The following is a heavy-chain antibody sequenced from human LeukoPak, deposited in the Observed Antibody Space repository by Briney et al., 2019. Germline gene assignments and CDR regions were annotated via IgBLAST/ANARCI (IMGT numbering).Heavy chain of an antibody. D-gene: IGHD6-13*01. CDR3: ARLIAAAGTSY. V-gene: IGHV4-34*01. Sequence: NTSETLSLTCAVYGGSFSGYYWSRIRQPPGKGLEWIGEINHSGSTNYNPSPKSRVTISVDTSKNQFSLKLSSVTTADTAVYYCARLIAAAGTSYWGQGTLVTVSS. CDR1: GGSFSGYY. J-gene: IGHJ4*02. CDR2: INHSGST.